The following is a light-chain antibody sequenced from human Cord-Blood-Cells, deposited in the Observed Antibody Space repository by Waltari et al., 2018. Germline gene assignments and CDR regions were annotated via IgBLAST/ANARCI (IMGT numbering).Light chain of an antibody. Sequence: EIVLTQSPGTLSLSPGERATLSYRASQSVSSSYLAWYQQKPGQAPRLLIYGASSRSTGIPDRFSGSGSGTDFTLTISRLEPEDFAVYYCQQYGSSRTFGGGTKVDIK. V-gene: IGKV3-20*01. CDR2: GAS. CDR3: QQYGSSRT. CDR1: QSVSSSY. J-gene: IGKJ4*01.